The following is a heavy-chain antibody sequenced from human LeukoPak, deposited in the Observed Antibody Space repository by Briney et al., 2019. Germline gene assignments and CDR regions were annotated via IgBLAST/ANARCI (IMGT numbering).Heavy chain of an antibody. Sequence: GGSLRLSCAASGLSFSFYEMNWVRQAPGKGLEWISYISSSCGTIFYSDSLRGRFTISRDNAKNSLYLQMNSLRAEDTAVYYCARDNYRRFDYWGQGTLVTVSS. CDR1: GLSFSFYE. CDR2: ISSSCGTI. D-gene: IGHD4-11*01. V-gene: IGHV3-48*03. CDR3: ARDNYRRFDY. J-gene: IGHJ4*02.